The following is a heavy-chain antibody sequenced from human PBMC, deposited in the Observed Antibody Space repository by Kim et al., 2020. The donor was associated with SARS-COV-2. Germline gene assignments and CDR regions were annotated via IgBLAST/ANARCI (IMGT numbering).Heavy chain of an antibody. D-gene: IGHD2-2*02. J-gene: IGHJ5*02. V-gene: IGHV1-69*04. CDR1: GGTFSSYA. CDR2: IIPILGIA. Sequence: SVKVSCKASGGTFSSYAISWVRQAPGQGLEWMGRIIPILGIANYAQKFQGRVTITADKSTSTAYMELSSLRSEDTAVYYCAREALNCSSTSCYTRGFDPWGQGTLVTVSS. CDR3: AREALNCSSTSCYTRGFDP.